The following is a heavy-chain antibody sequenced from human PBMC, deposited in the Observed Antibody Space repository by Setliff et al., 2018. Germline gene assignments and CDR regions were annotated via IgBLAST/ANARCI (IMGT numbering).Heavy chain of an antibody. CDR1: GFTFRSYW. D-gene: IGHD4-17*01. V-gene: IGHV3-7*01. Sequence: GGSLRLSCAASGFTFRSYWMSWVRQAPGKGLEWVANIKKDGSIKYYLDSVRGRFTISRDDAENSLTLQMNSLRVEDTAVYYCSRDLQGSGDYVVDYWGQGTLVTVSS. CDR3: SRDLQGSGDYVVDY. CDR2: IKKDGSIK. J-gene: IGHJ4*02.